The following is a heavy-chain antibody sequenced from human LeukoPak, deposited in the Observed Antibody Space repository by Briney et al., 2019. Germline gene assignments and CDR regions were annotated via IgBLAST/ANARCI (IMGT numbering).Heavy chain of an antibody. V-gene: IGHV3-30*02. D-gene: IGHD3-10*01. CDR2: IRYDGGSK. Sequence: PGGSLRLSCAASGFTFRNFGVHWVRQAPGKGLEWLSFIRYDGGSKYYADSVKGRFTISRDNSKNTLYLQMNSLTTEDTAVYYCARGLGGVESSRGNWFDPWGQGTLVTVSS. CDR3: ARGLGGVESSRGNWFDP. J-gene: IGHJ5*02. CDR1: GFTFRNFG.